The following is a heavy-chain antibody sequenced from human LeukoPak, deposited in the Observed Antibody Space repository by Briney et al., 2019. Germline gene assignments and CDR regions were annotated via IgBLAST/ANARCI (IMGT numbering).Heavy chain of an antibody. D-gene: IGHD1-26*01. J-gene: IGHJ4*02. CDR3: ARFFRTVWELPYY. CDR1: GGSFSGDF. CDR2: INHGGST. Sequence: SETLSLTCAVYGGSFSGDFWSWIRQSPGKGLEWIGEINHGGSTTYNPSLQSRVTMSVDTSTNQISLKMTSVTAADTAVYYCARFFRTVWELPYYWGPGTLVTVSS. V-gene: IGHV4-34*10.